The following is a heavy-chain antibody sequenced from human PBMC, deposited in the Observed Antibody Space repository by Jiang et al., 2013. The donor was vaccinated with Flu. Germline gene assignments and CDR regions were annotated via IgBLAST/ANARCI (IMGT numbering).Heavy chain of an antibody. J-gene: IGHJ4*02. Sequence: GAEVKKPGESLKISCKGSGYSFTSYWIGWVRQMPGKGLEWMGIIYPGDSDTRYSPSFQGQVTISADKSISTAYLQWSSLKASDTAMYYCARLPDFYDSSGYYSDYWGQGTLVTVSS. CDR1: GYSFTSYW. V-gene: IGHV5-51*03. CDR2: IYPGDSDT. D-gene: IGHD3-22*01. CDR3: ARLPDFYDSSGYYSDY.